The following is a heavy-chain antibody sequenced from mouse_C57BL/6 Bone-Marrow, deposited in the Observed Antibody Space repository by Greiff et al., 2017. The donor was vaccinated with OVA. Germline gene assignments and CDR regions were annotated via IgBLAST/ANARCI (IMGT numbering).Heavy chain of an antibody. V-gene: IGHV5-4*01. CDR2: ISDGGSYT. Sequence: EVQLMESGGGLVKPGGSLKLSCAASGFTFSSYAMSWVRQTPEKRLEWVATISDGGSYTYYPDNVKGRFTISRDNAKNNLYLQMSHLKSEDTAMYYCARASYYYVYYFDYWGQGTTLTVSS. J-gene: IGHJ2*01. D-gene: IGHD1-1*01. CDR3: ARASYYYVYYFDY. CDR1: GFTFSSYA.